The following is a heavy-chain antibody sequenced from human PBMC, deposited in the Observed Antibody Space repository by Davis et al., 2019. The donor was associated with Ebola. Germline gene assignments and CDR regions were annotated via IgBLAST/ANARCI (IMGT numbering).Heavy chain of an antibody. V-gene: IGHV1-2*02. CDR3: ARERGDEAVAGGDNWFDP. D-gene: IGHD6-19*01. CDR1: GYTFTDYY. CDR2: LDPNSGVT. Sequence: ASVKVSYKASGYTFTDYYIHWVRQAPGQGPEWMGCLDPNSGVTIYAQRFQGRVTLTRDTSISTMYMELSGLRSDDTALYYSARERGDEAVAGGDNWFDPWGQGTLVTVSS. J-gene: IGHJ5*02.